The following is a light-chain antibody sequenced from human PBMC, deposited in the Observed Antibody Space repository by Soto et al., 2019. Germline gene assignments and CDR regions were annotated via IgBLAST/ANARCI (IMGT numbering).Light chain of an antibody. CDR3: CSYAGSSTDV. Sequence: QSALTQPRSVSGSPGQSVTISCTGTSSDVGGYNFVSWFQQHPGKAPKLMIYDVTTRPSGVPDRFSGSKSGNTASLTISGVQAEDEAYYYCCSYAGSSTDVFGTGTKVTVL. CDR2: DVT. CDR1: SSDVGGYNF. V-gene: IGLV2-11*01. J-gene: IGLJ1*01.